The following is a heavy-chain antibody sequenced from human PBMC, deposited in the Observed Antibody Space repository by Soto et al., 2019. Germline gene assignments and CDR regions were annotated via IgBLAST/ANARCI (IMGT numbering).Heavy chain of an antibody. CDR3: ARDQGWYAN. J-gene: IGHJ4*02. CDR1: GFTFNNYW. CDR2: LQGGGSST. D-gene: IGHD2-8*01. V-gene: IGHV3-74*01. Sequence: GGSLRLSCAASGFTFNNYWMHWVRQPPGKGLVWVSRLQGGGSSTDYADSVKGRFTISRDNAKNTLYLQMNSLRAEDTAVYYCARDQGWYANWGQGTLVTVSS.